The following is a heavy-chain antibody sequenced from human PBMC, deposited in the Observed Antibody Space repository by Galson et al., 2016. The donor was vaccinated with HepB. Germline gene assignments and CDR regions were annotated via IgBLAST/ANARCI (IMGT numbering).Heavy chain of an antibody. D-gene: IGHD2-2*01. CDR3: AREGLSSSTRHWGFFGY. CDR2: ITSDGSNA. V-gene: IGHV3-74*01. J-gene: IGHJ4*02. Sequence: SLRLSCAASGFTVSRYGIHWVRQAPGKGLVWVSRITSDGSNATYADSVKGRFTISRDNAKNTLYLQMNSLRAEDTAVYYCAREGLSSSTRHWGFFGYWGQGTLVTVSS. CDR1: GFTVSRYG.